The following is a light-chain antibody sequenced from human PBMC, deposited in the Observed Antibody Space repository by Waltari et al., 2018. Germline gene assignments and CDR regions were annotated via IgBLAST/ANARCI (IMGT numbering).Light chain of an antibody. CDR3: QKYGSLPAT. J-gene: IGKJ1*01. CDR1: QSISKY. V-gene: IGKV3-20*01. CDR2: DAS. Sequence: EIMLTQSPGTLSLSPGERATLSCIASQSISKYLAWYQHKPGQPPRLLIYDASSTATGIPDRFSGSGSGTDFSLTISRLEPEDSAVYYCQKYGSLPATFGQGAKVESK.